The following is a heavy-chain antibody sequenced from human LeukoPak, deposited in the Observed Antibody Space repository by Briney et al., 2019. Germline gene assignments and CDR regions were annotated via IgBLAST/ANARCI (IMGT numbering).Heavy chain of an antibody. J-gene: IGHJ6*02. CDR3: ARVGMDFPLHYYYYGMDV. Sequence: GGSLRLSCAASGFTFSGYWMHWVRQAPGKGLVWVARISTDGSYTSYADCVKGRFTISRDNAKNSLYLQMNSLRAEDTAVYYCARVGMDFPLHYYYYGMDVWGQGTTVTVSS. D-gene: IGHD2-2*03. CDR1: GFTFSGYW. V-gene: IGHV3-74*01. CDR2: ISTDGSYT.